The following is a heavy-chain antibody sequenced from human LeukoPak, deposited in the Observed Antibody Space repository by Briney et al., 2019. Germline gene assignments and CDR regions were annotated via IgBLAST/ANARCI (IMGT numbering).Heavy chain of an antibody. Sequence: GESLKISYKGSGYSFTTYWITWVRQMPGKGLEWMGRIDPSDSYTNYSPSFQGHVTLSADKSISTAYLQWSSLRASDTAMYYCAISKNTATPGDYWGQGTLVTVS. CDR1: GYSFTTYW. CDR2: IDPSDSYT. J-gene: IGHJ4*02. D-gene: IGHD5-18*01. V-gene: IGHV5-10-1*01. CDR3: AISKNTATPGDY.